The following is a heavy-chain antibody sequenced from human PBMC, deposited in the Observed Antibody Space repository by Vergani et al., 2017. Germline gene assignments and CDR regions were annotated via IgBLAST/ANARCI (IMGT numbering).Heavy chain of an antibody. CDR2: INHSGST. V-gene: IGHV4-34*01. CDR3: ARRDSSGWDGSFFY. CDR1: GGSFSGYY. D-gene: IGHD6-19*01. J-gene: IGHJ4*02. Sequence: QVQLQQWGAGLLKPSETLSLTCAVYGGSFSGYYWSWIRQPPGKGLEWIGEINHSGSTNYNPSLKSRVTISVDTSKNQFSLKLSSVTAADTAVYYCARRDSSGWDGSFFYWGQGTLVTVSS.